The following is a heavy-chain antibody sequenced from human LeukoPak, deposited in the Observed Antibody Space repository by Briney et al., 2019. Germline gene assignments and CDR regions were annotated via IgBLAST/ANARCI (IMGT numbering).Heavy chain of an antibody. J-gene: IGHJ4*02. CDR3: ARVAAAGNWFDY. Sequence: LSLTCTVSGGSISSYYWSWIRQAPGKGLEWVSYISSSGSTIYYADSVKGRFTISRDNAKNSLYLQMNSLRAEDTAVYYCARVAAAGNWFDYWGQGTLVTVSS. CDR2: ISSSGSTI. D-gene: IGHD6-13*01. V-gene: IGHV3-11*01. CDR1: GGSISSYY.